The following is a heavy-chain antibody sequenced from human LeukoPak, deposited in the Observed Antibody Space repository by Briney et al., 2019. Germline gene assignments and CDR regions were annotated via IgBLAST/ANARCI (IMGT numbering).Heavy chain of an antibody. CDR3: AKDNRRHYTSGPNPDSLH. V-gene: IGHV3-9*01. CDR1: GFIFNNYA. CDR2: ISWNSGSI. Sequence: GGSLRLSCAGSGFIFNNYAMHWVRQPPGKGLEWVSGISWNSGSIDYADSVKGRFTISRDNAKSSLYLQMNSLRVEDTAFYYCAKDNRRHYTSGPNPDSLHWGQGALVTVSS. J-gene: IGHJ4*02. D-gene: IGHD6-19*01.